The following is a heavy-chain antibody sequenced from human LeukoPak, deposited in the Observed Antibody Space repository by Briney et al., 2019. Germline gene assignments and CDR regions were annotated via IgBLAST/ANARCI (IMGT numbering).Heavy chain of an antibody. CDR3: ARDFSNDLWSAAFDP. V-gene: IGHV3-53*05. J-gene: IGHJ5*02. CDR2: IYSGGST. CDR1: GFTVSSNY. D-gene: IGHD3-3*01. Sequence: GGSLRLSCAASGFTVSSNYMSWVRQAPGKGLEWVSVIYSGGSTYSADSVKGRFTISRDNSKNTLYLQMNSLTTEDTAVYYCARDFSNDLWSAAFDPWGQGALVTVSS.